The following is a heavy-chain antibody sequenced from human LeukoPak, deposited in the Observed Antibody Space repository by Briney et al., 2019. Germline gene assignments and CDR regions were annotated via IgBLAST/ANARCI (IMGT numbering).Heavy chain of an antibody. J-gene: IGHJ4*02. D-gene: IGHD2-2*01. CDR1: GFTFSSYA. Sequence: GGSLRLSCAASGFTFSSYAMSWVRQAPGKGLEWVSAISGSGGSTYYADSVKGRFTISRDNSKNTLYLQMNSLRAEDTAVYYCARDPAEYCSSTSCYFVHFDYWGQGTLVTVSS. CDR2: ISGSGGST. CDR3: ARDPAEYCSSTSCYFVHFDY. V-gene: IGHV3-23*01.